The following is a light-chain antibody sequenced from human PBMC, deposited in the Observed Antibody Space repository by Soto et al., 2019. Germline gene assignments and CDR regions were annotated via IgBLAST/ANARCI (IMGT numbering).Light chain of an antibody. V-gene: IGLV2-14*03. CDR3: SSYTSSDTLV. Sequence: QSVLTQPASVSGSPGQSITISCTRTSSDVGGYNYVSWYQHHPGKAPKLMIYDVTNRPSGVSNRFSGSKSGNTASLTISGLQAEDEADYYCSSYTSSDTLVFGGGTKVTVL. CDR1: SSDVGGYNY. CDR2: DVT. J-gene: IGLJ2*01.